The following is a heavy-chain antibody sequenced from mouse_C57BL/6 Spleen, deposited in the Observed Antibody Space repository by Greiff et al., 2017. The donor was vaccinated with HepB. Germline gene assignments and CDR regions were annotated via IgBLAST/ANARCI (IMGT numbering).Heavy chain of an antibody. CDR1: GFNIKDDY. D-gene: IGHD1-1*01. V-gene: IGHV14-4*01. Sequence: EVQLQQSGAELVRPGASVKLSCTASGFNIKDDYMHWVKQRPEQGLEWIGWIDPENGDTEYASKFQGKATITADTSSNTAYLQLSSLTSEDTAVYYCTQTTVKLRFAYWGQGTLVTVSA. CDR3: TQTTVKLRFAY. CDR2: IDPENGDT. J-gene: IGHJ3*01.